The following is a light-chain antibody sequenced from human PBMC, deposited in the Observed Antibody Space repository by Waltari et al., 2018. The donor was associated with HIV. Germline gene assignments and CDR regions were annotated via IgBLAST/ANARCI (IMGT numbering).Light chain of an antibody. CDR3: QAWDSSVV. J-gene: IGLJ2*01. CDR1: KLGAKY. V-gene: IGLV3-1*01. CDR2: QDS. Sequence: SYDLTQPPSVSVSPGQSARITCSGDKLGAKYARWSQQKPGQPPVPVIYQDSRRPSGIPGRFSGSNSGNTATLTIGGTQAMDEADYYGQAWDSSVVFGGGTKLTVL.